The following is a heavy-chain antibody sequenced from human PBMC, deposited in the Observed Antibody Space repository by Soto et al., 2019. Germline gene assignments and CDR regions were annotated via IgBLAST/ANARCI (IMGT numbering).Heavy chain of an antibody. CDR3: ARGDSGSYYVNAFDF. D-gene: IGHD1-26*01. J-gene: IGHJ3*01. V-gene: IGHV1-18*01. Sequence: QVQLVQSGAEVKKPGASVKVSCKASGYTFTNYGISWVRQAPGQGLEWMGWISAYNDNTNSAQNFQGRVTMTTDPSTSTAYMELRSLRFDDTALYYCARGDSGSYYVNAFDFWGQGTMVTVS. CDR2: ISAYNDNT. CDR1: GYTFTNYG.